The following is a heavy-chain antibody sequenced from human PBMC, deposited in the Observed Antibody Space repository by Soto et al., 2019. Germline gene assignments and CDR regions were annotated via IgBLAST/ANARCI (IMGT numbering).Heavy chain of an antibody. Sequence: PSETLSPTCAVYGGSFSGYYWSWIRQPPGKGLEWIGEINHSGSTNYNPSLKSRVTISVDTSKNQFSLKLSSVTAADTAVYYCARGGYYGSGGILAYYYYGMDVWGQGTTVTVSS. CDR3: ARGGYYGSGGILAYYYYGMDV. J-gene: IGHJ6*02. CDR2: INHSGST. CDR1: GGSFSGYY. D-gene: IGHD3-10*01. V-gene: IGHV4-34*01.